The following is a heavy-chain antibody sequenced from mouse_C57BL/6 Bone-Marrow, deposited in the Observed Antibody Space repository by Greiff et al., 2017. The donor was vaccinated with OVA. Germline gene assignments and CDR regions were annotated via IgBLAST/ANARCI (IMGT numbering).Heavy chain of an antibody. CDR3: ARSSDWYFDV. CDR2: IDPSDSYT. D-gene: IGHD1-1*01. J-gene: IGHJ1*03. V-gene: IGHV1-59*01. CDR1: GYTFTSYW. Sequence: VQLQQPGAELVKPGASVKLSCKASGYTFTSYWMHWVKQRPGPGLEWIGVIDPSDSYTNYNQKFKGKATLTVDTSSSTAYMQLSSLTSEDSAVYYCARSSDWYFDVWGTGTTVTVSS.